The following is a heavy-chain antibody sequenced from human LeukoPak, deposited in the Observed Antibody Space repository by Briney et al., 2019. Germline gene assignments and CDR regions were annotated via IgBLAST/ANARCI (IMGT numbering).Heavy chain of an antibody. Sequence: GESLKISCKGSGYSFSNYWIAWVRQMPGKGLEWMGIIYPGDSDTRYSPSFQGQVTISADKSISTAYLQWSSLKASDTAMYYCARLGGYCSSTSCPPDYWGQGTLVTVSS. D-gene: IGHD2-2*01. V-gene: IGHV5-51*01. CDR2: IYPGDSDT. CDR3: ARLGGYCSSTSCPPDY. J-gene: IGHJ4*02. CDR1: GYSFSNYW.